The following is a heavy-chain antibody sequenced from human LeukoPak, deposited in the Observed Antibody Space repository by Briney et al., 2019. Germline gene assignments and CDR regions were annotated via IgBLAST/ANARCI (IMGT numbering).Heavy chain of an antibody. D-gene: IGHD1-26*01. Sequence: SETLSLTCTVSGGSISSFYWSWIRQPPGKGLEWIGYIYYSGNTDYNPSLKNRVTISVDTSKNQFSLKLSSVTAADTAVYYCARGYSGSYGRFDYWGQGALATVSS. CDR2: IYYSGNT. CDR3: ARGYSGSYGRFDY. J-gene: IGHJ4*02. CDR1: GGSISSFY. V-gene: IGHV4-59*01.